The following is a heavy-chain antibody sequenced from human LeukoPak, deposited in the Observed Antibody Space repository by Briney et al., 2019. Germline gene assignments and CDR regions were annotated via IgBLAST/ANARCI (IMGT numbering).Heavy chain of an antibody. CDR2: ISGSGGST. CDR1: GFTFSSYA. D-gene: IGHD2-2*01. CDR3: ASAIVVVPAATDWDFDY. J-gene: IGHJ4*02. V-gene: IGHV3-23*01. Sequence: GGSLRLSCAASGFTFSSYAMSWVRQAPGKGLEWVSAISGSGGSTYYAASVKGRFTISRDNSTNTLYLQMNSLRAEDTAVYYCASAIVVVPAATDWDFDYWGQGTLVTVSS.